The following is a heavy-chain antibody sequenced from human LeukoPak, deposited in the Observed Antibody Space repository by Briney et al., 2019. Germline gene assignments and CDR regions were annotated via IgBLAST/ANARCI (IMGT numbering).Heavy chain of an antibody. V-gene: IGHV3-48*03. J-gene: IGHJ3*02. Sequence: GGSLRLSCAASGFTFSSYEMNWVRQAPGKGLEWISYISSAGTTKIYADSVKGRFTISRDNAKNSLYLQMNSLRAEDTAVYYCAKPVAGSSLGAFDIWGQGTMVTVSS. CDR2: ISSAGTTK. CDR3: AKPVAGSSLGAFDI. CDR1: GFTFSSYE. D-gene: IGHD6-19*01.